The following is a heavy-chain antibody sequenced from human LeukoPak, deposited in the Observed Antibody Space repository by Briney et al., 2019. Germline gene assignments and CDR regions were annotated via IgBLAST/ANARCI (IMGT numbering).Heavy chain of an antibody. CDR1: GFTFSSYG. V-gene: IGHV3-23*01. CDR2: ISGSGGST. D-gene: IGHD5-24*01. J-gene: IGHJ4*02. Sequence: GGSLRLSCAASGFTFSSYGMHWVRQAPGKGLEWVSAISGSGGSTYYADSVKGRFTISRDNSKNTLYLQMNSLRAEDTAVYYCAKGTLQRTGCLNYWGQGTLVTVSS. CDR3: AKGTLQRTGCLNY.